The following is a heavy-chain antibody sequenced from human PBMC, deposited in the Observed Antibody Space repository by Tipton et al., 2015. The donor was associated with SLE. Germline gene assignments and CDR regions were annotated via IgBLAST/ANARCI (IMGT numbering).Heavy chain of an antibody. D-gene: IGHD6-13*01. CDR3: ARGDSSSLVGYFRH. J-gene: IGHJ1*01. V-gene: IGHV3-33*08. CDR1: GFTFSSYG. CDR2: IWSDGTNK. Sequence: RSLRLSCAASGFTFSSYGMHWVRQAPGKGLEWVAVIWSDGTNKYYVDSVKGRFSISRDNSKNTLYLQMNSLRAEDTAVYYCARGDSSSLVGYFRHWGQGTLVTVSA.